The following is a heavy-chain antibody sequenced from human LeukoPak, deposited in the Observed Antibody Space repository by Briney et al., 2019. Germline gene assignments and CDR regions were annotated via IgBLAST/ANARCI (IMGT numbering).Heavy chain of an antibody. D-gene: IGHD3-10*01. CDR2: ISGSGGST. CDR1: GFAFSTYS. J-gene: IGHJ6*02. V-gene: IGHV3-23*01. CDR3: AKALSVITMVRGPTLGYYYYGMDV. Sequence: PGGSLRLSCAASGFAFSTYSMNWVRQAPGKGLEWVSAISGSGGSTYYADSVKGRFTISRDNSKNTLYLQMNSLRAEDTAVYYCAKALSVITMVRGPTLGYYYYGMDVWGQGTTVTVSS.